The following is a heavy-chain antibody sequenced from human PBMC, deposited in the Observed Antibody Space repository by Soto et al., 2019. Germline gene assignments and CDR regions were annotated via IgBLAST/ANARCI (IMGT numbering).Heavy chain of an antibody. D-gene: IGHD3-22*01. Sequence: LRLSCAASGFTFSNAWMSWVRQAPGKGLEWVGRIKSKTDGGTTDYAAPVKGRFTISRDDSKNTLYLQMNSLKTEDTAVYYCTTEGGDYYDSSGYPDAFDIWGHGTMVTVSS. CDR2: IKSKTDGGTT. CDR3: TTEGGDYYDSSGYPDAFDI. CDR1: GFTFSNAW. J-gene: IGHJ3*02. V-gene: IGHV3-15*01.